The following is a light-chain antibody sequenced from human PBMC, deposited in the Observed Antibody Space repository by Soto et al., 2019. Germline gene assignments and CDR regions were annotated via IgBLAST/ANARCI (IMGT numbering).Light chain of an antibody. Sequence: QSVLTQPPSASGTPGQRVTISCSGSSFNIGRNPVNWYQQFPGTAPKLLIYTNDQRPPGVPDRFSGSKSGTSASLAISGLQSEDEADYYCAAWDDSLNGWVFGGGTKLTVL. J-gene: IGLJ3*02. CDR2: TND. CDR3: AAWDDSLNGWV. CDR1: SFNIGRNP. V-gene: IGLV1-44*01.